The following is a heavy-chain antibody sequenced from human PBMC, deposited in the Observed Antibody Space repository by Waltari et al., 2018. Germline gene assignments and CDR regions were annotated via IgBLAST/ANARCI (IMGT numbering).Heavy chain of an antibody. V-gene: IGHV4-39*01. J-gene: IGHJ4*02. D-gene: IGHD4-17*01. CDR1: GGSISSSSCY. Sequence: QLQLQESGPGLVKPSETLSLTCTVSGGSISSSSCYWGWIRQPPGKGLVWIGSIYYSGSTYSNPSLKSRVTISSDTSKTQFSLKLSSVTAADTAVYYCAKHDYGDYNFAYWGQGTLVTVSS. CDR3: AKHDYGDYNFAY. CDR2: IYYSGST.